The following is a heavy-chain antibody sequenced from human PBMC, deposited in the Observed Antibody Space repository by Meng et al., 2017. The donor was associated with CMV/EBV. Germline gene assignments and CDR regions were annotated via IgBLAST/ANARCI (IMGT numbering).Heavy chain of an antibody. J-gene: IGHJ3*02. Sequence: GGSLRLSCAASGFTFDDYGMSWVRQAPGKGLEWVSGINWNGGSTGYADSVKGRFTISRDNAKNSLYLQMNSLRAEDTALYYCARATIFGVASADAFDIWGQGTMVTVSS. CDR2: INWNGGST. V-gene: IGHV3-20*04. CDR3: ARATIFGVASADAFDI. CDR1: GFTFDDYG. D-gene: IGHD3-3*01.